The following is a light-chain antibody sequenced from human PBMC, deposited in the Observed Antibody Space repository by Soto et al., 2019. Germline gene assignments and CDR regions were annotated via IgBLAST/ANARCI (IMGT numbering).Light chain of an antibody. J-gene: IGLJ1*01. Sequence: ALTQPASVSGSPGQSITISCTGTSSDVGGYNYVSWYQQHPGKAPKLMIYDVSNRPSGVSNRFSGSKSGNTASLTISGLQAEDEADYYCSSYTSSSTLVFGTGIKLTVL. CDR3: SSYTSSSTLV. CDR2: DVS. CDR1: SSDVGGYNY. V-gene: IGLV2-14*01.